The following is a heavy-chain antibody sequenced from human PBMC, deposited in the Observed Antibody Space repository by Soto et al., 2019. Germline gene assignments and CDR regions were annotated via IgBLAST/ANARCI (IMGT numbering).Heavy chain of an antibody. CDR3: ARRTENSGSYYADY. D-gene: IGHD1-26*01. Sequence: EASVKVSFKASGYTFTSYGISWVRQAPGQGPEWMGWISAYNGNTNYAQKLQGRVTMTTDTSTSTAYMELRSLGSDDTAVYYCARRTENSGSYYADYWGQGTLVTVSS. CDR2: ISAYNGNT. V-gene: IGHV1-18*01. J-gene: IGHJ4*02. CDR1: GYTFTSYG.